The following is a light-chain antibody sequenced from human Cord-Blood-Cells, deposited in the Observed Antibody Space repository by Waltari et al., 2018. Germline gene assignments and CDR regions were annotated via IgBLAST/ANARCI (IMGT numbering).Light chain of an antibody. J-gene: IGKJ1*01. Sequence: DIQINQSPSTLSASVGDRVTITCRAGQSISSWLAWYQQNPGKAPKLLSYQASSLESGVPSRFSGSGSGTEFPLTISSLQPDDFATYYCQQYNSYPWTCGQGTKVEIK. CDR2: QAS. CDR1: QSISSW. V-gene: IGKV1-5*03. CDR3: QQYNSYPWT.